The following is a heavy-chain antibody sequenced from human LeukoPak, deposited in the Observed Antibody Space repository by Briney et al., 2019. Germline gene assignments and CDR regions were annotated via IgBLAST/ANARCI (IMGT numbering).Heavy chain of an antibody. V-gene: IGHV3-23*01. CDR1: AFTFSSDA. J-gene: IGHJ4*02. CDR2: ISGSGGIT. Sequence: GGSLRLSCAASAFTFSSDAMSWVRQAPGKGLEWGSAISGSGGITYYADSVKGRFTISRDNSKNTLYLQMNSLRAEDTAVYYCAKARLSSVVITNFDYWGQGTLVTVSS. CDR3: AKARLSSVVITNFDY. D-gene: IGHD3-22*01.